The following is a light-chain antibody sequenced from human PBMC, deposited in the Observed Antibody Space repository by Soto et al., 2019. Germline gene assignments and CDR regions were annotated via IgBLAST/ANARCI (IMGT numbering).Light chain of an antibody. J-gene: IGKJ1*01. CDR1: TSVSSN. CDR2: GAS. V-gene: IGKV3-15*01. CDR3: QQDNNWPPDMM. Sequence: EIVMTQSPATLSVSPGERATLYCRARTSVSSNFARYQQKPCQAPRLLIYGASPRANGLPARFSGSGSGTEFTLTIISVQSEDFAIYLCQQDNNWPPDMMFGQGTKVEIK.